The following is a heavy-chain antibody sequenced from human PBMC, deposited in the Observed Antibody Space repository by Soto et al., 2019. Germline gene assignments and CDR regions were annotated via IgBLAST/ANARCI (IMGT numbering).Heavy chain of an antibody. J-gene: IGHJ4*02. CDR2: VKSKADGGAT. D-gene: IGHD3-3*01. V-gene: IGHV3-15*07. Sequence: EVQLVESGGGLVEPGGSLRLSCTASSFTLSGAWLTWVRQAPGKGLEWVGRVKSKADGGATAYAAPVSGRFTISRDDSKNTVFLQMNSLRPDDTGVYFCTTISHLDFCHWGQGTLVTVSS. CDR3: TTISHLDFCH. CDR1: SFTLSGAW.